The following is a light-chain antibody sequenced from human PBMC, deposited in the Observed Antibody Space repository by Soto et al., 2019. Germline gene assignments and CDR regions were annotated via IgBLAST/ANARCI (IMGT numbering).Light chain of an antibody. V-gene: IGKV3D-7*01. J-gene: IGKJ4*01. CDR2: DAS. Sequence: PGVSDPLSCRASPSVSSSSLSWCQQKPGQAPRLLIYDASTRATGIPARFRGSGSGTDLTLTISSLQPEDFTIYYCQQDYNLPTFGGGTKGEIK. CDR3: QQDYNLPT. CDR1: PSVSSSS.